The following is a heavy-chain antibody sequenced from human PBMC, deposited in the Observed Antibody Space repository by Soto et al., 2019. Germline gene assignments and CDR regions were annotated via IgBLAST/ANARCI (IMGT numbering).Heavy chain of an antibody. Sequence: PGGSLRLSCAASGFTFSNAWMNWVRQAPGKGLEWVGRIKSKTDGGTTDYAAPVKGRFTISRDDSKNTLYLQMNSLKTEDTAVYYCTTERGPILTGYRGPNYYGMAVWGQGTTVTVSS. CDR1: GFTFSNAW. CDR3: TTERGPILTGYRGPNYYGMAV. CDR2: IKSKTDGGTT. V-gene: IGHV3-15*07. D-gene: IGHD3-9*01. J-gene: IGHJ6*02.